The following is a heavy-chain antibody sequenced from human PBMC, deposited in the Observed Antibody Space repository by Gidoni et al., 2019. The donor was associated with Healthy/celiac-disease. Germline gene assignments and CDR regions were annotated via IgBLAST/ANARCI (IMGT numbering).Heavy chain of an antibody. CDR2: IYHSGST. V-gene: IGHV4-38-2*01. Sequence: QVQLQESGPGLVKPSATLSLPCAVSGYSISSGYYWGWIRQPPGKGLEWIGSIYHSGSTYYNPSLKSRVTISVDTSKNQFSLKLSSVTAADTAVYYCARLIRSGWYSDYWGQGTLVTVSS. J-gene: IGHJ4*02. CDR1: GYSISSGYY. CDR3: ARLIRSGWYSDY. D-gene: IGHD6-19*01.